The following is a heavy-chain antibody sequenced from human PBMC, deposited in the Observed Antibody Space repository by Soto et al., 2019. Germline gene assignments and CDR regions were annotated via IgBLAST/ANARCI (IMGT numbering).Heavy chain of an antibody. CDR1: GGSISSYY. Sequence: SETLSLTCTVSGGSISSYYWSWIRQPPGKGLEWIGYIYYSGSTNYNPSLKSRATISVDTSKNQFSLKLSSVTAADTAVYYCARSMGYCSSTSCYHSQYYYYGMDVWGQGTTVTVS. J-gene: IGHJ6*02. CDR3: ARSMGYCSSTSCYHSQYYYYGMDV. D-gene: IGHD2-2*01. CDR2: IYYSGST. V-gene: IGHV4-59*01.